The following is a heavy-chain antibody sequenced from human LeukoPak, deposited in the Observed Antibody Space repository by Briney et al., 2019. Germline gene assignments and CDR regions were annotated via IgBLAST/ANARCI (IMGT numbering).Heavy chain of an antibody. D-gene: IGHD2-15*01. CDR1: GYTFTSYY. CDR3: ARADEDWGYCSGGSCYSYYFDY. J-gene: IGHJ4*02. V-gene: IGHV1-2*02. Sequence: GASVKVSCKASGYTFTSYYMHWVRQAPGQGLEWMGWISPNSGGTNYAQKFQGRVTMTRDTSISTAYMELSRLRSDDTAVYYCARADEDWGYCSGGSCYSYYFDYWGQGTLVTVSS. CDR2: ISPNSGGT.